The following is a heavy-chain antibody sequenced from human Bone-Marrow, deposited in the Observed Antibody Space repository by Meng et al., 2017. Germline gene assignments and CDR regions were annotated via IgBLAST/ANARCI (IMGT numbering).Heavy chain of an antibody. CDR2: IIPIFGTA. Sequence: QGQVVQSVVDVKQTVSSVKVTCKASGGTFSSYAISWVRQAPGQGLGWMGGIIPIFGTANYAQKFQGRVTITADESTSTAYMELSSLRSEDTAVYYCASLQPIVVVIGRKDYYFDYWGQGTLVTVSS. J-gene: IGHJ4*02. CDR3: ASLQPIVVVIGRKDYYFDY. D-gene: IGHD3-22*01. CDR1: GGTFSSYA. V-gene: IGHV1-69*01.